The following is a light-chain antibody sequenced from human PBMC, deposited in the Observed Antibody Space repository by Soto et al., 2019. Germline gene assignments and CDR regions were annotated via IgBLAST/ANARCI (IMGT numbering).Light chain of an antibody. CDR1: QSISDS. CDR2: AAS. CDR3: QQSFSFPAT. J-gene: IGKJ4*01. Sequence: DIQMTQSPSSLSASVGDRVIIICRASQSISDSLNWYQHKPGTAPKLLIYAASSLQSGVPSRFSGGGSGTDFTLTISSLQPEDFVTYFCQQSFSFPATFGGGTKVEIK. V-gene: IGKV1-39*01.